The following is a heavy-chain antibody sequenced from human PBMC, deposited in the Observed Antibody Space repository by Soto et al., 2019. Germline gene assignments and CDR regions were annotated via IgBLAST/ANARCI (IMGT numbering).Heavy chain of an antibody. CDR1: GFTFSSYW. D-gene: IGHD3-3*01. V-gene: IGHV3-74*01. CDR2: INSDGSST. CDR3: ARDHYDFWSGYSYGMDV. J-gene: IGHJ6*02. Sequence: GGSLRLSCAASGFTFSSYWMHWVRQSPGKGLVWVSRINSDGSSTSYADSVKGRFTISRDNAKNTLYLQMNSLRAEDTAVYYCARDHYDFWSGYSYGMDVWGQGTTVTSP.